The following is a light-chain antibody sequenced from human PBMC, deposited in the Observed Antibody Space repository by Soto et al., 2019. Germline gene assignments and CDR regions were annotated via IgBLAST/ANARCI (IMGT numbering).Light chain of an antibody. CDR3: QKCNSAPFT. CDR2: AAS. V-gene: IGKV1-27*01. Sequence: DIQMTQSPSSLSASVGDRVTITCRASQGISNSLAWYQQKPGKVPELLIYAASTLQSGVPPRFSDSGSGTDFTLPISSLQPEDVATYYCQKCNSAPFTFGPGTKVDIK. J-gene: IGKJ3*01. CDR1: QGISNS.